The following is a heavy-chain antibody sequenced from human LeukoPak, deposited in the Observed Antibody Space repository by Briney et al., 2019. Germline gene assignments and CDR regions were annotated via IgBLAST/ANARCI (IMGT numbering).Heavy chain of an antibody. D-gene: IGHD1-1*01. J-gene: IGHJ4*02. Sequence: PGGSLRLSCAASGFTFSSYGMHWVRQAPGKGLEWVAFIRYDGSNKYYADSVKGRFTISRDNAKNSLYLQMNSLRAEDTAVYYCARDLRATTSPGSPQYWGQGTLVTVSS. V-gene: IGHV3-30*02. CDR3: ARDLRATTSPGSPQY. CDR1: GFTFSSYG. CDR2: IRYDGSNK.